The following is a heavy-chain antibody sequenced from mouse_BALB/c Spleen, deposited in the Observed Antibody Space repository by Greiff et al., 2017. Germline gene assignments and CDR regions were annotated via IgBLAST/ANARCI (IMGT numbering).Heavy chain of an antibody. CDR1: GYTFTSYW. J-gene: IGHJ1*01. V-gene: IGHV1-69*02. CDR2: IDPSDSET. D-gene: IGHD2-1*01. CDR3: ARRDGNHWYFDV. Sequence: VQLQQPGAELVKPGAPVKLSCKASGYTFTSYWMNWVKQRPGRGLEWIGRIDPSDSETHYNQKFKDKATLTVDKSSSTAYIQLSSLTSEDSAVYYCARRDGNHWYFDVWGAGTTVTVSS.